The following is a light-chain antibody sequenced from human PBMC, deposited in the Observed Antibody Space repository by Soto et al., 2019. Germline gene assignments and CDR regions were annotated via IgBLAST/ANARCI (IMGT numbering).Light chain of an antibody. Sequence: DIQMTQSPSSLSASVGDRVTITCRASQSISSYLNWYQQKPGKAPKLLIYAASSLQSGVPSRFSGSGSETDFPLTISSLQPEDFATYNCHQCYSTPRTFGRAPKVEIK. CDR1: QSISSY. J-gene: IGKJ1*01. CDR3: HQCYSTPRT. V-gene: IGKV1-39*01. CDR2: AAS.